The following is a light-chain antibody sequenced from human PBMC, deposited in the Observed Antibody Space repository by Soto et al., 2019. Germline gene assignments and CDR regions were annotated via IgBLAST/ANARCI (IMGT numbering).Light chain of an antibody. Sequence: EFVLTHSPGTLSLSPGERATLSCXAXXSVSTSFLAWYQQKPGQAPRLLIYGASSRATGIPARFSGSGSGTDFSLTISSLEPEDFAVYYCQQRSNWPPEITFGQGTRLEIK. CDR1: XSVSTSF. J-gene: IGKJ5*01. CDR2: GAS. CDR3: QQRSNWPPEIT. V-gene: IGKV3D-20*02.